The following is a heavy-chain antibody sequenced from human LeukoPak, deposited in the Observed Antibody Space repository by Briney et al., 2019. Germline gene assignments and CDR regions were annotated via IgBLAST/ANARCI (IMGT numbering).Heavy chain of an antibody. V-gene: IGHV4-59*12. J-gene: IGHJ4*02. Sequence: PSETLSLTCTVSGGSISSYYWSWIRQPPGKGLEWIGYIYYSGSTNYNPSLKSRVTISVDKSKNQFSLKLSSVTAADTAVYYCARAPPSSSPTPFDYWGQGTLVTVSS. CDR3: ARAPPSSSPTPFDY. CDR2: IYYSGST. D-gene: IGHD6-13*01. CDR1: GGSISSYY.